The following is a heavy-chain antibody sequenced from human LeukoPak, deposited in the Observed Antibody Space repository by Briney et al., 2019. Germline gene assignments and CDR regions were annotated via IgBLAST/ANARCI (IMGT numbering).Heavy chain of an antibody. V-gene: IGHV1-2*02. CDR2: INPNSGGT. CDR3: ARGQLGGDY. CDR1: GYTFTVYY. J-gene: IGHJ4*02. D-gene: IGHD6-13*01. Sequence: ASVKVSCKASGYTFTVYYMHWVRQAPGQGLEWMGWINPNSGGTNYTQKFQGRVTMTRDTAISTAYMGLSRLRSDHTAVYYWARGQLGGDYWGQGTLVTVSS.